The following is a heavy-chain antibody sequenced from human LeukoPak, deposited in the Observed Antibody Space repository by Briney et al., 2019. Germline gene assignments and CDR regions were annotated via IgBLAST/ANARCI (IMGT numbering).Heavy chain of an antibody. CDR1: GLTFSSHD. CDR3: AKGPPFSSTWYFDF. D-gene: IGHD6-13*01. Sequence: GGSLRLSCTASGLTFSSHDWSWVRQAPGKGLEWVSSITSDGSSSFYADSVKGRFTISRDNPKNTLYLQMNSLRAEDTAVYYCAKGPPFSSTWYFDFWAQGALVTVSS. J-gene: IGHJ4*02. CDR2: ITSDGSSS. V-gene: IGHV3-23*01.